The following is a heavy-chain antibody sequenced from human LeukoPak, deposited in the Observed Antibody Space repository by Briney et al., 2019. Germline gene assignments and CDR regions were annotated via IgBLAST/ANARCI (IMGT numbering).Heavy chain of an antibody. V-gene: IGHV4-39*01. CDR1: GGSIRSSNYY. J-gene: IGHJ5*02. CDR2: IYYSGST. D-gene: IGHD3-22*01. Sequence: PSEALSLTCNVLGGSIRSSNYYWGWIRQPPGKGLEWIGSIYYSGSTYYNPSLKGQITMYVDTSNNQFSLKLTSATATDTAVYYCARLFYYDSSGPPSWGQGTLVTVSS. CDR3: ARLFYYDSSGPPS.